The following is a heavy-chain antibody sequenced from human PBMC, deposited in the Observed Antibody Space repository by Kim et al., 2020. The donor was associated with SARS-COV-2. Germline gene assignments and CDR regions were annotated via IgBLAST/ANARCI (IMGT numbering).Heavy chain of an antibody. D-gene: IGHD2-21*02. Sequence: SETLSLTCTVSGGSISSYYWSWIRQPPGKGLEWIGYIYYSGSTNYNPSLKSRVTISVDTSKNQFSLKLSSVTAADTAVYYCARDYCDVWGGGDCYSSAFDIWGQGTMVTVSS. V-gene: IGHV4-59*01. CDR1: GGSISSYY. J-gene: IGHJ3*02. CDR2: IYYSGST. CDR3: ARDYCDVWGGGDCYSSAFDI.